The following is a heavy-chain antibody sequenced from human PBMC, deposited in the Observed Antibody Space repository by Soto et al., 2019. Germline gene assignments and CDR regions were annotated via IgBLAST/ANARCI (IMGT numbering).Heavy chain of an antibody. CDR2: IYHSGST. CDR3: ARERTVGYYDSSGYSRFRWFDP. D-gene: IGHD3-22*01. Sequence: SETLSLTCAVSGGSISSSNWWSWVRQPPGKGLEWIGEIYHSGSTNYNPSLKSRVTISVDKSKNQFSLKLSSVTAADTAVYYCARERTVGYYDSSGYSRFRWFDPWGQGTLVTVSS. J-gene: IGHJ5*02. CDR1: GGSISSSNW. V-gene: IGHV4-4*02.